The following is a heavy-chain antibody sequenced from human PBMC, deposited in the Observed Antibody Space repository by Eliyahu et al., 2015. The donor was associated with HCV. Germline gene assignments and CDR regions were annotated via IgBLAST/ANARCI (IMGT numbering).Heavy chain of an antibody. CDR1: GFTFSSYX. V-gene: IGHV3-21*01. CDR3: ASQKKGYCSGGSCYSPTRAVDY. J-gene: IGHJ4*02. CDR2: ISSSSSYI. D-gene: IGHD2-15*01. Sequence: EVQLVESGGGLVKPGGSLXLSCAASGFTFSSYXMXXVRQAPRKGLGWVSSISSSSSYIYYADSVKGRFTISRDNAKNSLYLQMNSLRAEDTAVYYCASQKKGYCSGGSCYSPTRAVDYWGQGTLATVSS.